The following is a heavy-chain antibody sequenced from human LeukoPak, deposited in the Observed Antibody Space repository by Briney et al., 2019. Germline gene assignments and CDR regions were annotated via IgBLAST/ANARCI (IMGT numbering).Heavy chain of an antibody. J-gene: IGHJ6*03. V-gene: IGHV4-34*01. CDR3: ARTTMVRGTYYMDV. CDR2: ISQSGST. CDR1: GGSFSFYY. Sequence: SETLSLTCGVSGGSFSFYYWSWIRQPPGKGLEWIGEISQSGSTNYNPSLKSRVNISLDTSENQFSLKLSSVTAADTAVYYCARTTMVRGTYYMDVWGKGTTVTVSS. D-gene: IGHD3-10*01.